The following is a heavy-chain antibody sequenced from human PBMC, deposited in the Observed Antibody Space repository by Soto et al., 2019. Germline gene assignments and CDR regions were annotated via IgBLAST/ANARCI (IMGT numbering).Heavy chain of an antibody. Sequence: QVQLVQSGAEVKKPGASVKVSCKASGYTFSNHGMHWVRQAPGKGLEWVAVISYDGSKKYYGDSVKGRLTISRDNSKNTMYLQMNSLRVEDTAVYYGAKDRVESGVGEVDYWGQGTLVTVSS. D-gene: IGHD3-16*01. CDR1: GYTFSNHG. CDR3: AKDRVESGVGEVDY. V-gene: IGHV3-30*18. CDR2: ISYDGSKK. J-gene: IGHJ4*02.